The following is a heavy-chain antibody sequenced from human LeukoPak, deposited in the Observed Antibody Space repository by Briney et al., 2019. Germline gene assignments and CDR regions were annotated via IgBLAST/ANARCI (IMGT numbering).Heavy chain of an antibody. D-gene: IGHD6-13*01. CDR3: ARGGYTSSWYISRDY. CDR1: AFTFSRYW. J-gene: IGHJ4*02. Sequence: GGSLRLSCAASAFTFSRYWMTWVRQAPGKGLEWVANIKEDGSEKYYVDSVKGRFSISRDNTKNSLYMQMNSLRAEDTAVYYCARGGYTSSWYISRDYWGQGTLVTVSS. V-gene: IGHV3-7*01. CDR2: IKEDGSEK.